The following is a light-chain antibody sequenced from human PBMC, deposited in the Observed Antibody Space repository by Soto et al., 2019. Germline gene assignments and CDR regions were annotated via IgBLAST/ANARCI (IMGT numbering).Light chain of an antibody. CDR1: QSVSSSY. V-gene: IGKV3-20*01. CDR3: QQYGSSPRMYT. J-gene: IGKJ2*01. CDR2: GAS. Sequence: EIVLTQSPGTLSLSPGERATLSCRASQSVSSSYLAWYQQKPGQAPRLLIYGASSRATGIPDRFSGSGSGTDFTLTISRLEPEDFAVYYCQQYGSSPRMYTFGHGTKLEIK.